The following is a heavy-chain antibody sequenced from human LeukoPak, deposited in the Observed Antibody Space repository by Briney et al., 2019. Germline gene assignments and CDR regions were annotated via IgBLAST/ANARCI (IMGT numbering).Heavy chain of an antibody. CDR2: ISYDGSNK. V-gene: IGHV3-30*18. Sequence: GGSLRLSCAASGFTFSSYGMHWVRQAPGKGLEWVAVISYDGSNKYYADSVKGRFTISRDNSKNTLYLQMNSLRVEDTAVYYCAKDDAYYDFWSGYYGDYWGQGTLVTVSS. J-gene: IGHJ4*02. CDR3: AKDDAYYDFWSGYYGDY. CDR1: GFTFSSYG. D-gene: IGHD3-3*01.